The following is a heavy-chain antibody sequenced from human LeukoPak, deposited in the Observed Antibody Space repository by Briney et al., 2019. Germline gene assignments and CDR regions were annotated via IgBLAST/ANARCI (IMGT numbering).Heavy chain of an antibody. CDR3: ARVGGDDSTGHYSVDY. Sequence: SETLSLTCTVSGYSITSTYWWGWIRQTPGRGLEWIGSLHHSGSTSYSPSLKSRVTISVDTSKNQFSLRLSSVTAADTAVYYCARVGGDDSTGHYSVDYWGQGTLVTVSS. CDR1: GYSITSTYW. CDR2: LHHSGST. V-gene: IGHV4-38-2*02. J-gene: IGHJ4*02. D-gene: IGHD3-22*01.